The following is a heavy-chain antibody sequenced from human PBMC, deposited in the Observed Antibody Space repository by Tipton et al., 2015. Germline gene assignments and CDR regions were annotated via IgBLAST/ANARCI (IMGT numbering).Heavy chain of an antibody. CDR3: ATHRRVSSGNWYDPDWDFDF. J-gene: IGHJ2*01. CDR2: IDPKSGGT. Sequence: QSGAEVRKPGASVKVSCKASGYTFTSYYIHWVRQAPGQGLEWMGWIDPKSGGTKYAQKFQGRVSLTRDTSIRTAYMELSSLRSDDTAVYYCATHRRVSSGNWYDPDWDFDFWGRGTLLSVSS. V-gene: IGHV1-2*02. CDR1: GYTFTSYY. D-gene: IGHD6-13*01.